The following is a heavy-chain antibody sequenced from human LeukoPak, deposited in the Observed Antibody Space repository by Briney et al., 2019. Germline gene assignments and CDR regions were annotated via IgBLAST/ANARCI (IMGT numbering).Heavy chain of an antibody. CDR3: AKRTTVVNHFDY. V-gene: IGHV3-23*01. CDR2: ISGSGGNT. Sequence: GGSLRLSRAASGFTFSNYAMIWVRQAPGKGLEWVSIISGSGGNTYYADSVKGRFTISRDNSKNTLHLQMNSLRAEDTAVYYCAKRTTVVNHFDYWGQGTLVTVSS. J-gene: IGHJ4*02. CDR1: GFTFSNYA. D-gene: IGHD4-23*01.